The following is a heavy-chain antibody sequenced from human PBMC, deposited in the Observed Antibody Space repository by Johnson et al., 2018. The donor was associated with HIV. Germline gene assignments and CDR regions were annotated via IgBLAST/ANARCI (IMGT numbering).Heavy chain of an antibody. D-gene: IGHD1-26*01. Sequence: QVQLVESGGGVVQPGRSLRLSCAASGFTFSSYAMHWVRQAPGKGLEWVAIISYDGSNKYYADSVKGRFTISRDNAKNSLYLQMNSLRDEDTALYYCAKDLFRWELLPRAFDIWGQGTMVTVSS. CDR1: GFTFSSYA. CDR3: AKDLFRWELLPRAFDI. CDR2: ISYDGSNK. J-gene: IGHJ3*02. V-gene: IGHV3-30-3*02.